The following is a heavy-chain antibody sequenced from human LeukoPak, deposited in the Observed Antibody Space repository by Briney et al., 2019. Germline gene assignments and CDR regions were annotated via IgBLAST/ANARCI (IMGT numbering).Heavy chain of an antibody. CDR2: ISGSGGST. J-gene: IGHJ1*01. V-gene: IGHV3-23*01. CDR3: AKDYGDYPAEYFQH. D-gene: IGHD4-17*01. Sequence: GSLRLSCAASGFTFSSYAMSWIRQAPGKGLEWVSAISGSGGSTYYADSVKGRFTISRDNSKNTLYLQMNSLRAEDTAVYYCAKDYGDYPAEYFQHWGQGTLVTVSS. CDR1: GFTFSSYA.